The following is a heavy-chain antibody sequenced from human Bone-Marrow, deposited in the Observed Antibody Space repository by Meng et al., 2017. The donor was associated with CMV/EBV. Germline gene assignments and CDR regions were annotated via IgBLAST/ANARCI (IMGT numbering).Heavy chain of an antibody. V-gene: IGHV2-5*02. CDR3: AHITPRPGWIAY. CDR1: GFSFSTSGVG. CDR2: IYWDDYK. Sequence: QIPFQESGPWRVKPTPSLTRNCTFSGFSFSTSGVGVGWIRQPPGKALEWLALIYWDDYKRYSPSLKSRLTITKDTSKNQVVLTMTNMDPVDTATYYCAHITPRPGWIAYWGQGTLVTVSS. D-gene: IGHD6-6*01. J-gene: IGHJ4*02.